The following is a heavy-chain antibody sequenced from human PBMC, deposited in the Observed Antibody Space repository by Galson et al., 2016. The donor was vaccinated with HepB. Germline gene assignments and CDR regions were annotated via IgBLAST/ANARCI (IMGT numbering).Heavy chain of an antibody. J-gene: IGHJ4*02. CDR3: ARGVSMVRGVIAPDY. V-gene: IGHV4-38-2*01. CDR2: IYQSGRT. D-gene: IGHD3-10*01. CDR1: GHSLISGYY. Sequence: SETLSLTCAVSGHSLISGYYWGWIRQPPGKGLEWIGNIYQSGRTHHNPSLKSRVTMSIDMSKNQFSLKLNSVTAADTAVYYCARGVSMVRGVIAPDYWGQGTLVTVSS.